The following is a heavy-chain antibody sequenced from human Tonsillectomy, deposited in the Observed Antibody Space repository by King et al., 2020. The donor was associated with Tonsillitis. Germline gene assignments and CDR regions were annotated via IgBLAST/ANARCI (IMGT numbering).Heavy chain of an antibody. Sequence: VQLVESGAEVKKPGASVKVSCKASGYTFTSYYMHWVRQAPGQGLEWMGIINPSGGSTSYAQEFQGRVTMTRGTSTSTVYMELSSLRSEDTAVYYCARDRIVVVPAVMGASYFYGMDVWGQGTTVTVSS. CDR2: INPSGGST. D-gene: IGHD2-2*01. CDR1: GYTFTSYY. J-gene: IGHJ6*02. CDR3: ARDRIVVVPAVMGASYFYGMDV. V-gene: IGHV1-46*01.